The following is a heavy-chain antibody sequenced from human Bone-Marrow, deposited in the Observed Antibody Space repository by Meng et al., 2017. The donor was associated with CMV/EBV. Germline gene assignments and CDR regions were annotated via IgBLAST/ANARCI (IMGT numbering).Heavy chain of an antibody. CDR1: GYTFTSYD. D-gene: IGHD3-3*01. V-gene: IGHV1-8*01. CDR3: ARGATRFLEWLLSMGDAFDI. J-gene: IGHJ3*02. CDR2: MNPNSGNT. Sequence: ASVKVSCKASGYTFTSYDINWVRQATGQGLEWMGWMNPNSGNTGYAQKFQGRVTMTRNTSISTAYMELSSLRSEDTAVYYCARGATRFLEWLLSMGDAFDIWGQGTMVTVSS.